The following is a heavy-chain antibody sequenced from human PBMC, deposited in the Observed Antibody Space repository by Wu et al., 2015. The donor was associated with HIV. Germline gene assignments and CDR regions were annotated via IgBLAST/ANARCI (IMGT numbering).Heavy chain of an antibody. V-gene: IGHV1-2*02. J-gene: IGHJ4*02. CDR2: TNPNSGGT. D-gene: IGHD3-9*01. CDR3: ARDYYDVLTTYSHYFFDL. CDR1: GYTFTGYY. Sequence: QMQLVQSGAEVKKPGASVKVSCKASGYTFTGYYMHWLRQAPGQGLEWMGWTNPNSGGTNYAQKFQDRVTLTRDTSITTAYMEMSGLRSDDTAVYYCARDYYDVLTTYSHYFFDLWGQGTPVTVSS.